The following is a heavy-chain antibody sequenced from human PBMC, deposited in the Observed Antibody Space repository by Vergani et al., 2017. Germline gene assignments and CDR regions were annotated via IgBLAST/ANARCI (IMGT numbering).Heavy chain of an antibody. Sequence: EVQLLESGGGLVQPGGSLRLSCAASGFTFSSYSMNWVRQAPGKGLEWVSSISSSSSYIYYADSVKGRFTISRDNAKNSLYLQMNSLRAEDTAVYYCARDRGEFWSGYRAYYYYMDVWGKGTTVTVSS. CDR3: ARDRGEFWSGYRAYYYYMDV. J-gene: IGHJ6*03. D-gene: IGHD3-3*01. CDR1: GFTFSSYS. V-gene: IGHV3-21*04. CDR2: ISSSSSYI.